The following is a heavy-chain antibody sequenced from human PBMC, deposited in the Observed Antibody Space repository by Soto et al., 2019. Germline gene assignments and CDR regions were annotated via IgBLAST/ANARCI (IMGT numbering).Heavy chain of an antibody. D-gene: IGHD3-9*01. V-gene: IGHV4-59*01. CDR2: FFYSGST. CDR3: SRDDSDWFFN. CDR1: GGSISSYY. Sequence: PSETLSLTCTVSGGSISSYYWSWIRQPPGKGLEWIGYFFYSGSTNYNPSLKSRVTISVDTSKNQFSLKLNSVTAADTAVYYCSRDDSDWFFNWGQGTLVTVSS. J-gene: IGHJ4*02.